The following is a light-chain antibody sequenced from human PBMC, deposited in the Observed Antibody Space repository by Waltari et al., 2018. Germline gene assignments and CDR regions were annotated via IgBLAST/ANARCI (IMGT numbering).Light chain of an antibody. J-gene: IGLJ3*02. CDR2: RDH. V-gene: IGLV1-44*01. CDR1: SSNIGGHA. Sequence: QSVLTQPPSASGTPGQRVTISCSGSSSNIGGHAVNWYQQLPGTAPKLLIYRDHQRPSGVPERFSGSRSGASASLAIRGLQSDDEADYYCSSWDDSLQGWLFGGGTKLTVL. CDR3: SSWDDSLQGWL.